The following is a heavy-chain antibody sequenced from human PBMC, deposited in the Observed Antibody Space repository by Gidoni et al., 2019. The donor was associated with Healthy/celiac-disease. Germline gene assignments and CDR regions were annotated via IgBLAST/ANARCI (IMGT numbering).Heavy chain of an antibody. CDR2: ISYDGSNK. Sequence: QVQLVESGGGVVQPGRSLRLSCAASGFTISSYAMHWVRQAPGKGLEGLAVISYDGSNKYYADSVKGRFTISRDNSKNTLYLQMNSLRAEDTAVYYCAREDDSSGYYVLGYWGQGTLVTVSS. CDR1: GFTISSYA. J-gene: IGHJ4*02. D-gene: IGHD3-22*01. CDR3: AREDDSSGYYVLGY. V-gene: IGHV3-30*04.